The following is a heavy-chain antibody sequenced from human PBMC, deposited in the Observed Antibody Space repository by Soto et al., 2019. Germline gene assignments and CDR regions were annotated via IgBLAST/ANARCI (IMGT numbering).Heavy chain of an antibody. CDR1: GGSISSSSYY. CDR3: ARGLERGYSGYDRVSDAFDI. D-gene: IGHD5-12*01. CDR2: IYYSGST. J-gene: IGHJ3*02. V-gene: IGHV4-39*01. Sequence: SETMSLTCTVSGGSISSSSYYWGWIRQPPGKGLEWIGSIYYSGSTYYNPSLKSRVTISVDTSKNQFSLKLSSVTAADTAVYYCARGLERGYSGYDRVSDAFDIWGQGTMVTVSS.